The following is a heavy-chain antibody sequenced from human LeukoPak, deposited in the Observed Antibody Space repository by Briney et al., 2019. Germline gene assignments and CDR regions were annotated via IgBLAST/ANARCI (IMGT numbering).Heavy chain of an antibody. V-gene: IGHV3-7*01. J-gene: IGHJ4*02. CDR2: IQQEEIEK. D-gene: IGHD3-9*01. CDR3: ARWSGNILTGLFDF. Sequence: GGSLRLSCAASGFSFRAYWMSWVRQAPGKGLEWVANIQQEEIEKYYEDSVKGRFTISRDNAKNSLSLQMNSLRVEDTAVYYCARWSGNILTGLFDFWGQGSLVTVSS. CDR1: GFSFRAYW.